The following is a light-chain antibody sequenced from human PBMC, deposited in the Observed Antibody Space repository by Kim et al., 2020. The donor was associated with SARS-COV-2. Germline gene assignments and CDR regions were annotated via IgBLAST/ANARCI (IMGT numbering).Light chain of an antibody. Sequence: QSITVSCTGTSSDIGAYNYVSWYQHHPGKAPKLMIYDVTYRPSVVSNRFSGSKSGNTASLTISVLQTDDEADYYCTSYTNSGAFVLFGGGTQLTVL. J-gene: IGLJ2*01. CDR2: DVT. CDR3: TSYTNSGAFVL. CDR1: SSDIGAYNY. V-gene: IGLV2-14*03.